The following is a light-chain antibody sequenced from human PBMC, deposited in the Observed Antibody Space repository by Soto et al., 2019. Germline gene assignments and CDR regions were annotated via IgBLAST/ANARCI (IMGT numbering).Light chain of an antibody. V-gene: IGLV1-44*01. Sequence: QSVLTQPPSASGTPGQRVTISCSGSSSNIGTNTVNWYQQLPGTAPTLLIYSDNQRPSGVPDRFSGSKSGTSASLAISGLQSADEADYYCAAWDDSLNGWVFGGGTKLTVL. CDR3: AAWDDSLNGWV. CDR2: SDN. J-gene: IGLJ3*02. CDR1: SSNIGTNT.